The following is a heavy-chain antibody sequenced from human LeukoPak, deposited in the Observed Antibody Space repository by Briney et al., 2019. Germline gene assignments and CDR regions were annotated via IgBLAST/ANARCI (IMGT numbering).Heavy chain of an antibody. CDR1: GGYISSSSYY. CDR3: ARHFTYYSGSGAVYYYYMDV. V-gene: IGHV4-39*01. D-gene: IGHD3-10*01. J-gene: IGHJ6*03. CDR2: LYYSGKT. Sequence: SETLSLTCAVSGGYISSSSYYWGWVRQPPGKGLEWIGRLYYSGKTYYNPSLKSRVTISVDMSKNQSSLKLRSVAAADTAVYYCARHFTYYSGSGAVYYYYMDVWGKGTTVTISS.